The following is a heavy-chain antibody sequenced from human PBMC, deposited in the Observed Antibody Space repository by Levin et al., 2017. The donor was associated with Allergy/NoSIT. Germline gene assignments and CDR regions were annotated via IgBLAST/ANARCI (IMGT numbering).Heavy chain of an antibody. Sequence: GGSLRLSCAASGFTFSSYAMSWVRQAPGKGLEWVSAISGSGGSTYYAASVRGRFTISKAISKNTRDLQINRLRAEDTAVYYCAKDGTYYYESSGRADFDYWGQGTLVTVSS. CDR1: GFTFSSYA. J-gene: IGHJ4*02. D-gene: IGHD3-22*01. CDR3: AKDGTYYYESSGRADFDY. V-gene: IGHV3-23*01. CDR2: ISGSGGST.